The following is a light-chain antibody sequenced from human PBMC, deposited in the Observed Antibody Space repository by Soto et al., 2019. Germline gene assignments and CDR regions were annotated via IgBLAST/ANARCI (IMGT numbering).Light chain of an antibody. Sequence: DIQMTQSPSTLSASIGDRVTITCRASKNIDTWLAWYQQKPGKAPNLLIYKSSTLESGVPSRFSGSGSGTEFTLTINSLQPADFATYYCQQYSSYWTFGPGNKVEIK. J-gene: IGKJ1*01. CDR1: KNIDTW. V-gene: IGKV1-5*03. CDR3: QQYSSYWT. CDR2: KSS.